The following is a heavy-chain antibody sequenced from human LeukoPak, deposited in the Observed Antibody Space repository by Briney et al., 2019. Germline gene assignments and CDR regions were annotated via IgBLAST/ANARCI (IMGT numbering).Heavy chain of an antibody. J-gene: IGHJ3*02. CDR3: ARDADYYDSSGYYLDAFDI. CDR1: GGTFSSYA. Sequence: ASVKVSCKASGGTFSSYAISWVRQAPGQGLEWMGWISAYNGNTNYAQKLQGRVTMTTDTSTSTAYMELRSLRSDDTAVYYCARDADYYDSSGYYLDAFDIWGQGTMVTVSS. V-gene: IGHV1-18*01. CDR2: ISAYNGNT. D-gene: IGHD3-22*01.